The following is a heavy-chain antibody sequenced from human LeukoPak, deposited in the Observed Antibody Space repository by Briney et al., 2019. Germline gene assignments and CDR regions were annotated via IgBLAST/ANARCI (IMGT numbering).Heavy chain of an antibody. CDR3: ASVMTTVTPFDY. D-gene: IGHD4-17*01. CDR1: EFTFSNYA. Sequence: GGSLRLSCAASEFTFSNYAMSWVRQAPGKGLEWVSGSTGTGYSTYYADSVKGRFTISRDNSKNTLYLQMNSLRAEDTAVYYCASVMTTVTPFDYWGQGTLVTVSS. V-gene: IGHV3-23*01. J-gene: IGHJ4*02. CDR2: STGTGYST.